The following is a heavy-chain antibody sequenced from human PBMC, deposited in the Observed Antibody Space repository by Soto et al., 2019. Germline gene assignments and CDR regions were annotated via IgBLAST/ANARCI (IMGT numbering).Heavy chain of an antibody. V-gene: IGHV4-59*01. D-gene: IGHD2-2*03. CDR1: GGSISSYY. CDR2: IYYSGST. J-gene: IGHJ6*02. CDR3: ARVDIVVVPAARPLYYYYGMDV. Sequence: SETLSLTCTVSGGSISSYYWSWIRQPPGKGLEWIGYIYYSGSTNYNPSLKSRVTISVDTSKNQFSLKLSSVTAADTAVYYCARVDIVVVPAARPLYYYYGMDVWGQGTTVTVSS.